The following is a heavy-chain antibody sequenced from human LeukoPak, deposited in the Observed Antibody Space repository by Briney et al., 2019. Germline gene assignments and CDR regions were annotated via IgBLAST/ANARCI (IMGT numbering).Heavy chain of an antibody. Sequence: TGGSLRLSCAASGFTVSNSYMSWVRQAPGKGLEWVSVIYSGGSTDYAGSVKGRFTISRDNSKNTLYLQMNSLRAEDTAVYYCAREPITGTTGYWGQGTLVTVSS. V-gene: IGHV3-53*01. CDR1: GFTVSNSY. D-gene: IGHD1-20*01. J-gene: IGHJ4*02. CDR2: IYSGGST. CDR3: AREPITGTTGY.